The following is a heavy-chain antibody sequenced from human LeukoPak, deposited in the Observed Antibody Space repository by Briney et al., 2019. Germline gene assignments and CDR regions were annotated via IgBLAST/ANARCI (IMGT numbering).Heavy chain of an antibody. D-gene: IGHD6-13*01. CDR1: GFTFSGYG. CDR3: ARDSGSWYVGY. Sequence: GGSLRLSCAASGFTFSGYGMHWVRQAPGKGLEWVAFIRYEGSYKYYADSVKGRFTISRDNAKNSLYLQMNSLRAEDTAVYYCARDSGSWYVGYWGQGVLVTVSS. V-gene: IGHV3-30*02. J-gene: IGHJ4*02. CDR2: IRYEGSYK.